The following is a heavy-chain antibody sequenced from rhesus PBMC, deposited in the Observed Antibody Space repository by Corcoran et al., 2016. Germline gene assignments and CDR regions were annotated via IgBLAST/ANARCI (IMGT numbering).Heavy chain of an antibody. D-gene: IGHD4-29*01. J-gene: IGHJ4*01. CDR1: GGSISSSY. CDR2: IYGSGSSN. Sequence: QLQLQESGPGLVKPSETLSVTCAVSGGSISSSYWSWIRQAPGKGLEWLGYIYGSGSSNNYNPSLKSRFTLSVDTSKNQLSLTLSSVTAADTAVYYCASGGVAAPFDYWGQGVLVTVSS. V-gene: IGHV4-169*02. CDR3: ASGGVAAPFDY.